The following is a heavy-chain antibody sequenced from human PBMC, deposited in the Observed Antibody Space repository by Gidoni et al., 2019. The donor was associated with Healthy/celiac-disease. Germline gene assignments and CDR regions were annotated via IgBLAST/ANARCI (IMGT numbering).Heavy chain of an antibody. D-gene: IGHD5-12*01. J-gene: IGHJ6*02. CDR1: GGSISSYS. V-gene: IGHV4-59*01. CDR3: ARGPFGYSGYDPGHYYYYYYGMDV. CDR2: IYYRGST. Sequence: QVHLQESGPGLVKPSETLSLTCTVSGGSISSYSWSWIRQPPGKGLEWMGYIYYRGSTNYNPSLKSRVTISVDTSKNQFSLKLSSVTAADTAVYYCARGPFGYSGYDPGHYYYYYYGMDVWGQGTTVTVSS.